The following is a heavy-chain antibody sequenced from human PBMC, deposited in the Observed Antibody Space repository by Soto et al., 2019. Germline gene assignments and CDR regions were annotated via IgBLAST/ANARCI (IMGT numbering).Heavy chain of an antibody. D-gene: IGHD2-21*01. V-gene: IGHV1-18*01. CDR2: VSAYDGDT. CDR1: GYTFTSSG. CDR3: ARDYLDLSNCYYSDVFDI. J-gene: IGHJ3*02. Sequence: QAQLVQSGAEVKKPGASVKVSCKASGYTFTSSGISWVRQSPGQGLEWMGWVSAYDGDTNYAQKLQGRVTMTPDTSTTSAYMELRSLRSDATAVYYCARDYLDLSNCYYSDVFDIWGQGTMFTVS.